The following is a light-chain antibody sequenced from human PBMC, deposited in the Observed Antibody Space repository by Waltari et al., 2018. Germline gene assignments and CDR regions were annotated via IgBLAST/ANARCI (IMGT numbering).Light chain of an antibody. CDR2: EVS. V-gene: IGLV2-8*01. CDR1: SSDVGGYNY. Sequence: QSALTQPPSASGSPGQSVTIPCPGTSSDVGGYNYVSWYQQHPGKAPKLMIYEVSKRPSGVPDRFSGSKSGNTASLTASGLQAEDEADYYCSSYAGSNNLVFGGGTKLTVL. J-gene: IGLJ2*01. CDR3: SSYAGSNNLV.